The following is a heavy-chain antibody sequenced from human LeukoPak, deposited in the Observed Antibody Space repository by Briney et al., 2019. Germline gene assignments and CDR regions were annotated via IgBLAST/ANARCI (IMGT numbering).Heavy chain of an antibody. CDR3: ARGRGKVAKFDY. D-gene: IGHD5-12*01. J-gene: IGHJ4*02. V-gene: IGHV4-34*01. CDR1: GGSFSGYY. Sequence: SETLSLTCAVYGGSFSGYYWSWIRQPPGKGLEWIGEINHSGSTNYNPSLKGRVTISVDTSKNQFSLKLSSVTAADTAVYYCARGRGKVAKFDYWGQGTLVTVSS. CDR2: INHSGST.